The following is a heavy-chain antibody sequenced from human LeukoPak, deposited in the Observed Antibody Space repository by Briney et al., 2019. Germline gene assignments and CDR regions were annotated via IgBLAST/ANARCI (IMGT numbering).Heavy chain of an antibody. Sequence: PGGPLRLSCAASGFTFSNYEMNWARQAPGKGLEWISYISTSSSTIYYADSVKGRFTISRDNAKNSLYLQMNSLRAEDTAVYYCARDLGGPDYWGQGTLVTVSS. J-gene: IGHJ4*02. V-gene: IGHV3-48*03. CDR2: ISTSSSTI. D-gene: IGHD2-15*01. CDR3: ARDLGGPDY. CDR1: GFTFSNYE.